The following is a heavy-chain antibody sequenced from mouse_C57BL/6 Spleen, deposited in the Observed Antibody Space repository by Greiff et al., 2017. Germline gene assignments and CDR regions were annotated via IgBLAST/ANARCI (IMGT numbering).Heavy chain of an antibody. CDR2: INPSTGGT. CDR1: GYSFTGYY. D-gene: IGHD3-2*02. Sequence: VQLQQSGPELVKPGASVKISCKASGYSFTGYYMNWVKQSPEKSLEWIGEINPSTGGTTYNQKFKAKATLTVDKSSSTAYMQLKSLTSEDSAVYYCARDSSGYSHYFDYWGQGTTLTVSS. CDR3: ARDSSGYSHYFDY. J-gene: IGHJ2*01. V-gene: IGHV1-42*01.